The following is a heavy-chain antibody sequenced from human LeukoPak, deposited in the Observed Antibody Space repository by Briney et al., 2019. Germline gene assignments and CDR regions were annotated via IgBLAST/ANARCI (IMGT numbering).Heavy chain of an antibody. CDR1: GDSVSSNKAA. J-gene: IGHJ4*02. Sequence: SQTLSLTCAISGDSVSSNKAAWNWIRHSPSRGLEWLGRTYYRSKWYNEYGVSVQSRITINPDTSKNQFSLQLNSVTPEDTAVYYCARGGSRTPLEFDYWGQGTLVTVSS. CDR3: ARGGSRTPLEFDY. D-gene: IGHD6-13*01. CDR2: TYYRSKWYN. V-gene: IGHV6-1*01.